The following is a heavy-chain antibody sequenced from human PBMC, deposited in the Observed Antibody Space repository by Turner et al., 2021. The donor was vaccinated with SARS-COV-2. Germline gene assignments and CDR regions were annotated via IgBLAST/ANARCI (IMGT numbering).Heavy chain of an antibody. Sequence: QVHMVQSRAEVKKPGSSVKVSCKASGNTFSTAAISCVRQAPVQGLDGMGGNMPVWVTPNYAHNIQGKDTITAVESSSTAYMEMSNMRSEETAVYYSAGDVDDCAPIWGSHHNYYGMDVWGQGTTVTVSS. CDR1: GNTFSTAA. D-gene: IGHD3-16*01. J-gene: IGHJ6*02. V-gene: IGHV1-69*01. CDR2: NMPVWVTP. CDR3: AGDVDDCAPIWGSHHNYYGMDV.